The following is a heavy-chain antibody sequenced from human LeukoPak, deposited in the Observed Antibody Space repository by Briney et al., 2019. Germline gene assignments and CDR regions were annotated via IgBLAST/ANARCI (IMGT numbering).Heavy chain of an antibody. Sequence: ASVKVSCKASGYIFTSYAVVWVRQALGQGLDWMGWINTNTGNPTYAQGFTGRFVFSLDTSVSTAYLQINSLKAEDTAVYYCARAVASGFGSDYWGQGTLVTASS. D-gene: IGHD5-18*01. J-gene: IGHJ4*02. CDR3: ARAVASGFGSDY. CDR2: INTNTGNP. CDR1: GYIFTSYA. V-gene: IGHV7-4-1*02.